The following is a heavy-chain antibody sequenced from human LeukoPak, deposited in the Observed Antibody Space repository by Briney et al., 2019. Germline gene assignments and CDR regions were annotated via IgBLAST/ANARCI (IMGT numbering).Heavy chain of an antibody. CDR3: ARLAKITGVAPNYYYYYYMDV. Sequence: PSETLSLTCTVSGGSISSGSYYWSWIRQPAGKGLEWIGRIYTSGSTNYNPSLKSRVTISVDTSKNQFSLKLSSVTAADTAVYYCARLAKITGVAPNYYYYYYMDVWGKGTTVTVSS. J-gene: IGHJ6*03. CDR1: GGSISSGSYY. D-gene: IGHD3-3*01. V-gene: IGHV4-61*02. CDR2: IYTSGST.